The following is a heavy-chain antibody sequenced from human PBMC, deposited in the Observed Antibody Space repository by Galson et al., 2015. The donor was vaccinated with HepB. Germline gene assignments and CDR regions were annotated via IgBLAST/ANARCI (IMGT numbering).Heavy chain of an antibody. J-gene: IGHJ3*02. CDR3: TTEYRGSDGHNDVFLDI. D-gene: IGHD5-24*01. CDR2: IKSKTDGGTT. Sequence: LRLSCEASGIPFSTAGMSWVRQVPGTGLEWVGRIKSKTDGGTTDYIVAVKCRFTIPREDSKTTLYLQMNSRKTEDTAVYYCTTEYRGSDGHNDVFLDIWGQGTMVTVSS. V-gene: IGHV3-15*01. CDR1: GIPFSTAG.